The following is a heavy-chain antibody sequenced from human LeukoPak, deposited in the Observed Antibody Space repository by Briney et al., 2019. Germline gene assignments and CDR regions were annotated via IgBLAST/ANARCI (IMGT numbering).Heavy chain of an antibody. J-gene: IGHJ4*02. CDR2: ISGSGGST. CDR1: GFTFSSYA. Sequence: GSLRLSCAASGFTFSSYAMSWVRQAPGKGLEWVSAISGSGGSTYYADSVKGRFTISRDNSKNTLYLQMNSLRAEDTAVYYCANNMITFGLWDYWGQGTLVTVSS. D-gene: IGHD3-16*01. CDR3: ANNMITFGLWDY. V-gene: IGHV3-23*01.